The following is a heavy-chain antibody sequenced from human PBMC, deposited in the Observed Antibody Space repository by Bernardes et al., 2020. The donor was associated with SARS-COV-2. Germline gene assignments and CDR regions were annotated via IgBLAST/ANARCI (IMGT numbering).Heavy chain of an antibody. Sequence: VKVSCKASGYTFSNYGFNWVRQAPGLGLEWMGWISARTGNTRFAQKFQGRVTMTTDTSTTTGHMELRGLKFVDTAVYYCARGPSSEVGAPVVHWGQGTPVIVSS. CDR1: GYTFSNYG. V-gene: IGHV1-18*04. CDR3: ARGPSSEVGAPVVH. CDR2: ISARTGNT. D-gene: IGHD1-26*01. J-gene: IGHJ4*02.